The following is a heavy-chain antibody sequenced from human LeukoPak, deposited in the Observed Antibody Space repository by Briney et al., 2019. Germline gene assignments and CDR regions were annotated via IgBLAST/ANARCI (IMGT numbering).Heavy chain of an antibody. V-gene: IGHV3-48*02. CDR3: ARDSPGYGAYVS. CDR2: ISSRSGTI. Sequence: GGSLRLSCAASGFTFSTYSMNWVRQAPGKGLEWVSYISSRSGTIHYADSVKGRFTISRDNAKNSMYLQMNSLRDEDTAVYYCARDSPGYGAYVSWGQGTLVSVSS. D-gene: IGHD5-12*01. J-gene: IGHJ1*01. CDR1: GFTFSTYS.